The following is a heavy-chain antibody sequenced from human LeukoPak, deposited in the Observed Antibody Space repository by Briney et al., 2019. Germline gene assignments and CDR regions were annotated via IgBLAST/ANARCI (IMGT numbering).Heavy chain of an antibody. CDR3: AGHHYDFWSGYYPRPHRPIHY. J-gene: IGHJ4*02. Sequence: ETLSLTXXXXGGSXXSXSYYWGWIRQPPGKGLEWIVSIYYSGSTYYNPSLKSRFTISVYTAKKQFSLKLSSVTAADTAVYYCAGHHYDFWSGYYPRPHRPIHYWGQGTLVTVSS. D-gene: IGHD3-3*01. V-gene: IGHV4-39*01. CDR2: IYYSGST. CDR1: GGSXXSXSYY.